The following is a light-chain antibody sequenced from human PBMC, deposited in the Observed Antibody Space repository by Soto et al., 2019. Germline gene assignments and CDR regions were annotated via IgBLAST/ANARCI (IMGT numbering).Light chain of an antibody. CDR3: QQYNSYSEA. V-gene: IGKV1-5*03. CDR1: QTISSW. CDR2: KAS. J-gene: IGKJ1*01. Sequence: DIQMTQSHSTLSGSVGDRVTITCRASQTISSWLAWYQQKPGKAPKLLIYKASTLKSGVPSRFSGSGSGTEFTLTISSLQPDDFATYYCQQYNSYSEAFGQGTKVALK.